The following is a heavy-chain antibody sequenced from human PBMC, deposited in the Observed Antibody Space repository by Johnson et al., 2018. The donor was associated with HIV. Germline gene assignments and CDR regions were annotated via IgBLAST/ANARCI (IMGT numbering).Heavy chain of an antibody. CDR1: GFTVSSNY. D-gene: IGHD3-10*01. V-gene: IGHV3-30*18. Sequence: QVQLVESGGGVVQPGGSLRLSCAASGFTVSSNYMSWVRQAPGKGLEWVAVISYDGGNKYYADSVKGRFTISRDNSKNTLYLQMNSLRAEDTAVYYCAKGGRNDAFDIWGQGTMVTVSS. CDR2: ISYDGGNK. CDR3: AKGGRNDAFDI. J-gene: IGHJ3*02.